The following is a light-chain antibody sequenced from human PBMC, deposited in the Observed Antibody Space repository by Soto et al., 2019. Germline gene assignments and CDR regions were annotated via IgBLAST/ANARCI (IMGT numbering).Light chain of an antibody. V-gene: IGKV1-5*01. CDR3: QHYTGYYQA. CDR1: QSVTNW. CDR2: EAS. Sequence: DIQMTQSPSSLSAFVGDRVTITCRASQSVTNWLDWYQQKPGNAPKLLVSEASILESGVPSRFSGSGSETDFALTTSSLQPEDFAADYGQHYTGYYQAFGQGTKVEI. J-gene: IGKJ1*01.